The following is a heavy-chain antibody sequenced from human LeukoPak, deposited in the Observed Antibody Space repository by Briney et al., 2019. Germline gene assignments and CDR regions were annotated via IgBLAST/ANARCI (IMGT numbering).Heavy chain of an antibody. V-gene: IGHV3-21*01. CDR2: ISTRSNYI. CDR1: GFTFSSYS. J-gene: IGHJ4*02. D-gene: IGHD1-26*01. Sequence: GGSLRLSCAASGFTFSSYSMNWVRQAPGKGLEWVSSISTRSNYIYYADSLKGRFTVSRDNAKNSLYLQMNSLRAEDSAVYYCARELGLGAIEYWGQGTLVTVSS. CDR3: ARELGLGAIEY.